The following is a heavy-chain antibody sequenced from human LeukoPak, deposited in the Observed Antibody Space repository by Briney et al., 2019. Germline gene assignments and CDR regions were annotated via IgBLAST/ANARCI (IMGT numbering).Heavy chain of an antibody. CDR3: ARAVEMATTDY. V-gene: IGHV3-30*04. Sequence: GGSLRLSCAASGFTFSSYAMHWVRQAPGKGLEWVAVISYDGSDKYYADSVKGRFTVSRDNSKNTLYLQMNSLRAEDTAVYYCARAVEMATTDYWGQGTLVTVSS. J-gene: IGHJ4*02. D-gene: IGHD5-24*01. CDR1: GFTFSSYA. CDR2: ISYDGSDK.